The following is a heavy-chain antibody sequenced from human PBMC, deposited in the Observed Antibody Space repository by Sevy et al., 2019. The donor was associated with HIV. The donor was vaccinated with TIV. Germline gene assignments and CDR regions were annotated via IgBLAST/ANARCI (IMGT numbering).Heavy chain of an antibody. CDR1: GYTFTSYG. D-gene: IGHD3-16*02. CDR2: ISAYNGNT. V-gene: IGHV1-18*01. Sequence: ASVKVSCKASGYTFTSYGISWVRQAPGQGLEWMGWISAYNGNTNYAQKLQGRVTMTTDTSTSTAYMGLRSLRSDDTAVYYCARVGRYDYVWGSYRSPDFDYWGQGTLVTVSS. CDR3: ARVGRYDYVWGSYRSPDFDY. J-gene: IGHJ4*02.